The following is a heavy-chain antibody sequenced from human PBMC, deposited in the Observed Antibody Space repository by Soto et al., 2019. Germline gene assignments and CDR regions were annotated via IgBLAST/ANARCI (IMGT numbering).Heavy chain of an antibody. Sequence: ASVKVSCKVSGYTLTELSMPWVRQAPGKGLEWMGGFDPEDGETIYAQKFQGRVTMTEDTSTDTAYMELSSLRSEDTAVYYCATVWAGSGSLRYWGQGTLVTVSS. CDR3: ATVWAGSGSLRY. CDR2: FDPEDGET. CDR1: GYTLTELS. D-gene: IGHD1-26*01. V-gene: IGHV1-24*01. J-gene: IGHJ4*02.